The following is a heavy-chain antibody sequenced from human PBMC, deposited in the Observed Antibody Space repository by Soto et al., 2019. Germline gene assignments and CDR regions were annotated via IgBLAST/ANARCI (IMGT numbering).Heavy chain of an antibody. CDR2: ISSSGSTI. D-gene: IGHD3-3*01. Sequence: EVQLVESGGGLVKPGGSLRLSCAASGFTFSSYEMNWVRQAPGKGLEWVSYISSSGSTIYYADSVKGRFTISRDNAKNSLYLQMNSLRAEDTAVYYCARGRGSGYDFWSGSDAFDIWGQGTMVTVSS. CDR1: GFTFSSYE. CDR3: ARGRGSGYDFWSGSDAFDI. J-gene: IGHJ3*02. V-gene: IGHV3-48*03.